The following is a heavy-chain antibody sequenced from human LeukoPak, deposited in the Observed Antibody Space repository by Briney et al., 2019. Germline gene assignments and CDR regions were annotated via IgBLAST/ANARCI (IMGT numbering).Heavy chain of an antibody. CDR3: ARHPIRYYDSSGSYDY. Sequence: SETLTLTCTVPGGSISSSTYSWGWIRQAPGKGLEWIGSIYYSGRTNYNPSLKSRVTITLDTSKNQFSLKLSSVTAADTAVYYCARHPIRYYDSSGSYDYWGQGTLVTVSS. J-gene: IGHJ4*02. CDR1: GGSISSSTYS. V-gene: IGHV4-39*01. CDR2: IYYSGRT. D-gene: IGHD3-22*01.